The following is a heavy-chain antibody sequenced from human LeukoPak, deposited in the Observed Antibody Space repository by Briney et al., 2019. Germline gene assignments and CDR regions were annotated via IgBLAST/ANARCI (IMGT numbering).Heavy chain of an antibody. Sequence: GESLKISCKGSGYSFTNYWIGWVRQMPGKGLEWMGIIYPGDSDTRYSPSFQGQVTISADKSISTAYLQWSSLKASDTAMYYCARGYCSGGSCYREKLSPFDYWGQGTLVTVSS. J-gene: IGHJ4*02. CDR2: IYPGDSDT. V-gene: IGHV5-51*01. CDR3: ARGYCSGGSCYREKLSPFDY. CDR1: GYSFTNYW. D-gene: IGHD2-15*01.